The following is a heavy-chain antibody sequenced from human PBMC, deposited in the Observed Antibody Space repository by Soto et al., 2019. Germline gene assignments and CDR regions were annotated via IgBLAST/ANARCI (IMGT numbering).Heavy chain of an antibody. D-gene: IGHD1-20*01. CDR3: ARDGHNTNDVDH. CDR2: INKDGSER. V-gene: IGHV3-7*01. CDR1: GFTFDDYW. Sequence: EVQLVESGGVLVQPGGSLRLSCVAPGFTFDDYWMNWVRQAPGKGREWVAIINKDGSERYYVDSVKGRFTISRDNSKNSLLLQMNSLRAEDKALYYCARDGHNTNDVDHWGQGTLVTVSS. J-gene: IGHJ5*02.